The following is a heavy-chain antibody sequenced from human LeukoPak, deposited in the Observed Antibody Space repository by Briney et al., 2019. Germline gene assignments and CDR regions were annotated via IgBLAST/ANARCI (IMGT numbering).Heavy chain of an antibody. CDR2: INSDGSST. Sequence: PGGSLRLSCAASGFTFSSYWMHWVRQAPGKGLVWVSRINSDGSSTSYADSVKGRFTISRDNAKNTLYLQMNSLRAEDTAVYYCASITKTTVTTNDYWGQGTLVTVSS. V-gene: IGHV3-74*01. CDR1: GFTFSSYW. J-gene: IGHJ4*02. D-gene: IGHD4-17*01. CDR3: ASITKTTVTTNDY.